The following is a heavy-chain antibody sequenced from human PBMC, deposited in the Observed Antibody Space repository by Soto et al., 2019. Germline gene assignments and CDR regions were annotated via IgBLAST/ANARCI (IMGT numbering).Heavy chain of an antibody. CDR2: IYYSGST. J-gene: IGHJ5*02. V-gene: IGHV4-39*07. CDR1: VGSSSSSIYY. Sequence: PSEALSLTGSVSVGSSSSSIYYWGWIRQPPGKGLEWIGSIYYSGSTYYNPSLKSRVTISVDRSKNQFSLKLSSVTAADTAVYYCARVPGPWGQGTLVTVSS. CDR3: ARVPGP.